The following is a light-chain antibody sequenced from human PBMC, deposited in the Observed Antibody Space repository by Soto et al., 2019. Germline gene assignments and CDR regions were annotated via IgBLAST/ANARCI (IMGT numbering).Light chain of an antibody. J-gene: IGKJ2*01. Sequence: AIQMTQSPSSLSASVGDRVTINCRASQGIRNDLGWYQQKPGKAPKLLIYAASSLETGVPSRFSGSGSGTDFTLTISSLQPEDFATYYCLQDYIYTPTFGQGTKLEIK. CDR2: AAS. CDR1: QGIRND. V-gene: IGKV1-6*01. CDR3: LQDYIYTPT.